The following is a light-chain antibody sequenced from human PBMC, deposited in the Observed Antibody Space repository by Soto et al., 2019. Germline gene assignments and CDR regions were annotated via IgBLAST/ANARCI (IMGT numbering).Light chain of an antibody. V-gene: IGLV2-8*01. Sequence: QSALTQPPSASGSPGQSVTISCTGTSSDVGAYNYVSWYQQHPGNAPKLMIYEVTNRPSGVPDRFSASKSGNTASLTVSGLQAEDEADYFCSSYAGFNNFGFGTGTKVTVL. J-gene: IGLJ1*01. CDR2: EVT. CDR1: SSDVGAYNY. CDR3: SSYAGFNNFG.